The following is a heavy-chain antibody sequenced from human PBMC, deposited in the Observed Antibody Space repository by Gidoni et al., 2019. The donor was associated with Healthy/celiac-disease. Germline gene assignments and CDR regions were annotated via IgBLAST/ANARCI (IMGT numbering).Heavy chain of an antibody. V-gene: IGHV3-66*02. CDR3: ATSLYGDLYAFDI. CDR1: VFTVSSNY. D-gene: IGHD4-17*01. J-gene: IGHJ3*02. CDR2: IYSGGTT. Sequence: EVQLVESGGGLVQPGGSLRLSCAASVFTVSSNYLSWVRQAPGKGLEWVSVIYSGGTTYYADSVKGRFTISRDNSENTLYLQMNSLRAEDTAVYYCATSLYGDLYAFDIWGQGTMVTVSS.